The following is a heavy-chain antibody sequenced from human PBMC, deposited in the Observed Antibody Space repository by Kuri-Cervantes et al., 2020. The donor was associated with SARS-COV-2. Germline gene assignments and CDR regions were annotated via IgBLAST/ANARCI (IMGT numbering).Heavy chain of an antibody. D-gene: IGHD2-2*01. CDR1: GFIFSDYA. Sequence: GESLKISCEASGFIFSDYAIDWVRQAPGKGLEWVAIISYDGRNTKFADSVKGRFTISRDNAKNSLYLQMNSLRVEDTALYYCARDLPRMTTSSWWGLDTWGQGTLVTVSS. CDR3: ARDLPRMTTSSWWGLDT. V-gene: IGHV3-30*04. J-gene: IGHJ5*02. CDR2: ISYDGRNT.